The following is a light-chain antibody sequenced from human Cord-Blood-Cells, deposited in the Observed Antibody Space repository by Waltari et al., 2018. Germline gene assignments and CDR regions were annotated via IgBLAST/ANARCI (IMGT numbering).Light chain of an antibody. Sequence: QSALTQPASVSGSPGQSITISCTGTSSDVGSYNLVSWYQQHPGKAPKLMIYEGSKRPSVVSNRFSGSKSGNTASLTISGLQAEDEADYYCCSYAGSSTLRVVFGGGTKLTVL. V-gene: IGLV2-23*01. CDR3: CSYAGSSTLRVV. CDR2: EGS. CDR1: SSDVGSYNL. J-gene: IGLJ2*01.